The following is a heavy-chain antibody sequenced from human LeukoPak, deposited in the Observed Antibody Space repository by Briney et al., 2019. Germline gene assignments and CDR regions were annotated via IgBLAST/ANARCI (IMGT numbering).Heavy chain of an antibody. D-gene: IGHD2-2*01. CDR3: ARARDIVVVPAAPKTYYYYMDV. CDR1: GGTFSIYA. V-gene: IGHV1-69*01. Sequence: SVKVSCKASGGTFSIYAVSWVRQAPGQGLEWMGGIIPIFGTANYAQKFQGRVTITADESTSTAYMELSSLRSEDTAVYYCARARDIVVVPAAPKTYYYYMDVWGKGTTVTVSS. J-gene: IGHJ6*03. CDR2: IIPIFGTA.